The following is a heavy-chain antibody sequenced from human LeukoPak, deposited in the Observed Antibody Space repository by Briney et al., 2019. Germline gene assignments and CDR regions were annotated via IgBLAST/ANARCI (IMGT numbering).Heavy chain of an antibody. CDR1: GFTFSSYG. Sequence: PGGSLRLSCAASGFTFSSYGMHWVRQTPGKGLEWVAVIWDDGSNKYYPDSVKGRFTISRDNSENTLYLQVNSLRAEDTAVYYCARDANFGYDAFDIWGQGTMVTVSS. D-gene: IGHD3-10*01. CDR2: IWDDGSNK. CDR3: ARDANFGYDAFDI. V-gene: IGHV3-33*01. J-gene: IGHJ3*02.